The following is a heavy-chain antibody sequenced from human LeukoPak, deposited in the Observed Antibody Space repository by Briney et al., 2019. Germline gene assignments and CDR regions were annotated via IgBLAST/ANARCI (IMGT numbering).Heavy chain of an antibody. CDR2: ISSSGGST. J-gene: IGHJ5*02. CDR1: GFNFTNYA. V-gene: IGHV3-23*01. D-gene: IGHD2-21*02. CDR3: AKDGPTAIPSWFDP. Sequence: GVSLRLSCAASGFNFTNYAMNWVRQAPGRGLEGVSLISSSGGSTYYAGSVKGRFTISRDNSKSTLYLQMNSLRAEDTAIYYCAKDGPTAIPSWFDPWGQGTLVTVSS.